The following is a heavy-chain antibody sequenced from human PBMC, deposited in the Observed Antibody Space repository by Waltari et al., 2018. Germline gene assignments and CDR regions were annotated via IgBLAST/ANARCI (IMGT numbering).Heavy chain of an antibody. CDR2: IYYSGST. J-gene: IGHJ4*02. D-gene: IGHD3-10*01. V-gene: IGHV4-39*07. CDR3: ASIRRSGLCDY. CDR1: GGSISSSSYY. Sequence: QLQLQESGPGLVKPSETLSLTCTVSGGSISSSSYYWGWIRQPPGKGLEWIGSIYYSGSTYYHPSLKSRVTISVDTSKNQFSLKLSSVTAADTAVYYCASIRRSGLCDYWGQGTLDTVSS.